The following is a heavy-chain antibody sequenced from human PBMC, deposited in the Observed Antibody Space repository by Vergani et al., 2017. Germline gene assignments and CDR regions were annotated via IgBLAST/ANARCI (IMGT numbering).Heavy chain of an antibody. CDR1: GFTFSSYA. Sequence: EVQLLESGGGLVQPGGSLRLSCAASGFTFSSYAMSWVRQAPGKGLEWVSAISGSGGSTYYADSVKGRFTISRDNAKNSLYLQMNSLRAEDTAVYYCARFMVGATMDYWGQGTLVTVSS. CDR2: ISGSGGST. CDR3: ARFMVGATMDY. J-gene: IGHJ4*02. D-gene: IGHD1-26*01. V-gene: IGHV3-23*01.